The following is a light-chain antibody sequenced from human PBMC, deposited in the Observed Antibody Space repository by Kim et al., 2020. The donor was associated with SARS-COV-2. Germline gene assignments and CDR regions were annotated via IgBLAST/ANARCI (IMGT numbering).Light chain of an antibody. CDR3: LQYNTYPIT. CDR1: QDIRND. Sequence: DIQMTQSPSSLSASVGDRVTITCRASQDIRNDLGWYQQNPGRAPKRLIYGASSLQSGVPSRFSGSGSGTEFTLTISSLHPEDFATYFCLQYNTYPITFGQGTRLEIK. V-gene: IGKV1-17*01. CDR2: GAS. J-gene: IGKJ5*01.